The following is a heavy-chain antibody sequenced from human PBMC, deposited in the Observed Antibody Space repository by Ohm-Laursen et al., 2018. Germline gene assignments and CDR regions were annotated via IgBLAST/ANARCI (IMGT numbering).Heavy chain of an antibody. D-gene: IGHD3-3*01. V-gene: IGHV3-48*01. Sequence: SLRLSCAASGFSFSNYRMSWVRQAPGKGLEWVSFISSGSSDIYYSDSVKGRLTISRDNSKNTLSLQMNSLRAEDTAIYYCAKQINRFLDWLTVDNWGQGTLVTVSS. CDR3: AKQINRFLDWLTVDN. CDR2: ISSGSSDI. J-gene: IGHJ4*02. CDR1: GFSFSNYR.